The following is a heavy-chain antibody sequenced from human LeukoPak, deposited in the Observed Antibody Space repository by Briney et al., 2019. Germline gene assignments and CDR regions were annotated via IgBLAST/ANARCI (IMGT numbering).Heavy chain of an antibody. J-gene: IGHJ5*02. CDR3: ARVYGDYGGYWFDP. CDR1: GFTFSSYS. CDR2: ISSSSSYI. D-gene: IGHD4-17*01. V-gene: IGHV3-21*01. Sequence: GGSLRLTCAASGFTFSSYSMNWVRQAPGKGLEWVSSISSSSSYIYYADSVKGRFTISRDNAKNSLYLQMNSLRAEDTAVYYCARVYGDYGGYWFDPWGQGTLATVSS.